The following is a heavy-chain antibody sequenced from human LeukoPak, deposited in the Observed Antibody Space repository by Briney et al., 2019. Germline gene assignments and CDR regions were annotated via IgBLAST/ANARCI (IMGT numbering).Heavy chain of an antibody. Sequence: GGSLRLSCAASGFTFSAYSMNWVRHTPGRGLEWVANINGRGITIHYADSFRGRFTISRDNAKTSLYLQMNSLRAEDTAVYYCARDLSGVAGYTYGRGIDYWGQGTLVTVSS. J-gene: IGHJ4*02. CDR3: ARDLSGVAGYTYGRGIDY. V-gene: IGHV3-48*04. CDR1: GFTFSAYS. CDR2: INGRGITI. D-gene: IGHD5-18*01.